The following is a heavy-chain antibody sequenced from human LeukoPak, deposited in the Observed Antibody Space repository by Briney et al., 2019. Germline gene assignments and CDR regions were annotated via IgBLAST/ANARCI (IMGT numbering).Heavy chain of an antibody. D-gene: IGHD3-10*01. J-gene: IGHJ4*02. V-gene: IGHV3-48*01. Sequence: TGGSLRLSCAASGFTFSSYGMNWVRQAPGKGLEWVSYISSSSSTIYYADSVKGRFTISRDNAKNSLYLQMNSLRAEDTAVYYCARMYYYDFDYWGQGTLVTVSS. CDR1: GFTFSSYG. CDR2: ISSSSSTI. CDR3: ARMYYYDFDY.